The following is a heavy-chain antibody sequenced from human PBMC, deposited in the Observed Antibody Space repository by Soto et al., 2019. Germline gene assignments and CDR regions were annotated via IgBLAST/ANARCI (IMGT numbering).Heavy chain of an antibody. CDR2: IYSGGST. Sequence: GGSLRLSCAASGFTVSSNYMSWVRQAPGKGLEWVSVIYSGGSTYYADSVKGRFTISRDNSKNTLYLQMNSLRAEDTAVYYCARMRGYSYGARDYWGQGTLVTVSS. V-gene: IGHV3-66*01. D-gene: IGHD5-18*01. J-gene: IGHJ4*02. CDR3: ARMRGYSYGARDY. CDR1: GFTVSSNY.